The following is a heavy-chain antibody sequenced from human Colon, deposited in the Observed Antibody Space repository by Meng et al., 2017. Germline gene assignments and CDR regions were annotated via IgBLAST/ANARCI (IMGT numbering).Heavy chain of an antibody. V-gene: IGHV3-21*01. CDR1: GFSFSSYT. CDR3: ARDARVHPTAAYDF. J-gene: IGHJ4*02. Sequence: GGSLRLSCAASGFSFSSYTMNWVRQAPGKGLEWVSSISFSSFTYYADSVKGRFTISRDNANNSLYLEINSLRADDTAVYYCARDARVHPTAAYDFWGQGTLVTVSS. CDR2: ISFSSFT. D-gene: IGHD6-13*01.